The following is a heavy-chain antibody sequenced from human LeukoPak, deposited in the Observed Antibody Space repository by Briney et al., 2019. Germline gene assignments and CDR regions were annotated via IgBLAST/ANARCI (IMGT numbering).Heavy chain of an antibody. CDR2: IKQDGSEK. V-gene: IGHV3-7*02. CDR3: ARAARGWYIDY. Sequence: GGSLRLSCAASGFPFSSFWMSLVRQAPGKGLEWVANIKQDGSEKYYVDSVKGRFTISRDNAKNSLYLQMNSLRAEDTAVYYCARAARGWYIDYWGQGTLVTVSS. CDR1: GFPFSSFW. D-gene: IGHD6-19*01. J-gene: IGHJ4*02.